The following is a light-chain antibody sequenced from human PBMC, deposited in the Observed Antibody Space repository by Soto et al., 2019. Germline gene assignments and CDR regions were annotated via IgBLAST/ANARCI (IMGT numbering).Light chain of an antibody. CDR1: QSVSSSY. CDR2: GSS. J-gene: IGKJ2*01. V-gene: IGKV3-20*01. Sequence: EIVLTQSPVTLSLSPGERATLSCRASQSVSSSYLAWYQQKPGQAPRLLIYGSSSRATGIPDRFSGSGCGTEFTFTISRLELEVFAVYYWHQYRRSPPTTLSQGNQIELK. CDR3: HQYRRSPPTT.